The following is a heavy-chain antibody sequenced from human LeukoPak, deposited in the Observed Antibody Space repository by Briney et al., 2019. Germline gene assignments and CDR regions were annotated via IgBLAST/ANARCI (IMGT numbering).Heavy chain of an antibody. Sequence: GGSLRLSCAASGFSFSSYGMNWVRQAPGKGLERVSYITIISTTIYYADSVKGRFTISRDNAKSSLYLQMNSLRAEDTAVYFCARAPFSSSSGPYCFDYWGQGTLVTVSS. CDR3: ARAPFSSSSGPYCFDY. V-gene: IGHV3-48*01. J-gene: IGHJ4*02. CDR1: GFSFSSYG. CDR2: ITIISTTI. D-gene: IGHD6-13*01.